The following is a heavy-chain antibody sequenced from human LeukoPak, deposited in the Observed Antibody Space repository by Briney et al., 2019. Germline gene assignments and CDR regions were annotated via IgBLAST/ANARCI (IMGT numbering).Heavy chain of an antibody. Sequence: KPSETLSLTCTVSGGSSSGYYRSWIRQPPGKGLEWIGYVYNSEYTSYNPSLRSRVSISFDTSENQFSLSLTSVTAADTAVYYCARNLGSGYSYLFDYWGQGTLVTVSS. V-gene: IGHV4-59*08. J-gene: IGHJ4*02. CDR1: GGSSSGYY. CDR2: VYNSEYT. D-gene: IGHD2-15*01. CDR3: ARNLGSGYSYLFDY.